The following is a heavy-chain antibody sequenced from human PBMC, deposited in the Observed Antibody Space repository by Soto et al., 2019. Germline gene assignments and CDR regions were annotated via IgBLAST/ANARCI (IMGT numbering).Heavy chain of an antibody. Sequence: SETLSLTCAVYGGSFSGYYWSWIRQPPGKGLEWIGEINHSGSTNYNPSLKSRVTISVDTSKNQFSLKLSSVTAADTAVYYCARGPEILLWFGGLSTPFDYWGQGTLVTVSS. V-gene: IGHV4-34*01. CDR2: INHSGST. D-gene: IGHD3-10*01. CDR1: GGSFSGYY. CDR3: ARGPEILLWFGGLSTPFDY. J-gene: IGHJ4*02.